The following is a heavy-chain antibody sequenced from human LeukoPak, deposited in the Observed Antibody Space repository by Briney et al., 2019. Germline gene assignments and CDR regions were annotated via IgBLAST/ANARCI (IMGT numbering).Heavy chain of an antibody. CDR3: ARESQVVKEMATLPATLGIDY. D-gene: IGHD5-24*01. CDR2: ISAYNGNT. Sequence: GASVKVSRKASGYTFTSYGISWVRQAPGQGLEWMGWISAYNGNTNYAQKLQGRVTMTTDTSTSTAYLELRSLRSDDTAVYYCARESQVVKEMATLPATLGIDYWGQGTLVTVSS. CDR1: GYTFTSYG. V-gene: IGHV1-18*01. J-gene: IGHJ4*02.